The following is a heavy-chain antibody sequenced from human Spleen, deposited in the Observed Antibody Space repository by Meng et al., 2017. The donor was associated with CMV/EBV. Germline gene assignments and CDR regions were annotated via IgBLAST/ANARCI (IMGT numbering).Heavy chain of an antibody. V-gene: IGHV4-31*02. CDR2: IYYSGST. CDR3: ARSYNSRYYYYGMDV. Sequence: LRLSCTVSGGSISSGGYYWSWIRQHPGKGLEWIGYIYYSGSTYYNPSLKSRVTISVDTSKNQFSLKLSSVTAADTAVYYCARSYNSRYYYYGMDVWGQGTTVTVSS. CDR1: GGSISSGGYY. D-gene: IGHD1-1*01. J-gene: IGHJ6*02.